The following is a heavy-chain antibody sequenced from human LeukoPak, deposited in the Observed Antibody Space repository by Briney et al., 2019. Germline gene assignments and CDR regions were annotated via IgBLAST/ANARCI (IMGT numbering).Heavy chain of an antibody. CDR1: GYSISSGYY. D-gene: IGHD1-26*01. CDR2: IHYSARI. CDR3: TREVRSAWASFDP. Sequence: KSSETLSLTCTVSGYSISSGYYWGWIRQPPGKGLEWIGSIHYSARIYYNPSLKSRLTISPDTSKNQFSLKLTSVTAADTAVYYCTREVRSAWASFDPWGQGTLVIVSP. J-gene: IGHJ5*02. V-gene: IGHV4-38-2*02.